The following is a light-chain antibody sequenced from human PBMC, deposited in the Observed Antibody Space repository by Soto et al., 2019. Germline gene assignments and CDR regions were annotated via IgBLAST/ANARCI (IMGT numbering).Light chain of an antibody. CDR3: QQYNNWPPWT. V-gene: IGKV3-15*01. CDR2: GAS. Sequence: EVVMTQYPATLSVSPGEIATLACRASQSVSSNLAWYQQNPVQAPRRLISGASTRATGIPARCSGSGSGREFTLTISSLKSEDLAVYYCQQYNNWPPWTFGHGTKVDIK. CDR1: QSVSSN. J-gene: IGKJ1*01.